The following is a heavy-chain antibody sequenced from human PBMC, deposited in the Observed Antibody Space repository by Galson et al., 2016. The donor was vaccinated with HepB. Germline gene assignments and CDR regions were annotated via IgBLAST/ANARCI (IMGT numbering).Heavy chain of an antibody. J-gene: IGHJ3*02. Sequence: TLSLTCSVSGGSISSGGYSWSWIRQHTGKGLEWIGNIYNSGSTYYNPSLKSRVSISVDTSKNQFSLRLSSVTAADTAVYYCARVSTIVAFRDAFDIWGQGTVVTVSS. CDR2: IYNSGST. CDR1: GGSISSGGYS. V-gene: IGHV4-31*03. CDR3: ARVSTIVAFRDAFDI. D-gene: IGHD2-15*01.